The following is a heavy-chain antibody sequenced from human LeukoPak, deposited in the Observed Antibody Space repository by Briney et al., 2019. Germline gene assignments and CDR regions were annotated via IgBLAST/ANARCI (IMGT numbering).Heavy chain of an antibody. D-gene: IGHD3-22*01. CDR3: ARGGYYDSSGYYYSPYFDY. CDR2: ISYDGSNK. J-gene: IGHJ4*02. Sequence: GGSLRLSCAASGFTFSSYDMHWVRQAPGKGLEWVAVISYDGSNKYYADSVKGRFTISRDNSKNTLYLQMNSLRAEDTAVYYCARGGYYDSSGYYYSPYFDYWGQGTLVTVSS. V-gene: IGHV3-30-3*01. CDR1: GFTFSSYD.